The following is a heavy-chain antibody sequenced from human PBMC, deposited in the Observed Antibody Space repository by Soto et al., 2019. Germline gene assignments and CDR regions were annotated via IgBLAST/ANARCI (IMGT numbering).Heavy chain of an antibody. Sequence: QVQLVQSGAEVKEPGASVKVSCKASGYTFTSYDINWLRQATGEGLEWMGWVSPNSGDADYAQKFTXXVXMXXDSCISTVYMELSSLSSEDTAVYFCARGGQRGVDVGGQGTTVTVSS. J-gene: IGHJ6*02. CDR2: VSPNSGDA. V-gene: IGHV1-8*01. D-gene: IGHD1-1*01. CDR3: ARGGQRGVDV. CDR1: GYTFTSYD.